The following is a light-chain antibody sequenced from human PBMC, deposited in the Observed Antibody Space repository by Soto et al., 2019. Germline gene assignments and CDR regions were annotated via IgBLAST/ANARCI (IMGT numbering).Light chain of an antibody. J-gene: IGKJ1*01. V-gene: IGKV1-39*01. CDR1: QSISSY. Sequence: DIQMTQSPSSLSASVGDRVTITCRASQSISSYLNWYQQKXXKAPKLLIYAASSLQSGVPSRFSGSGSGTDFTLTISSLQPEDFATYYCQQSYSTPPTFGQGTKVEIK. CDR2: AAS. CDR3: QQSYSTPPT.